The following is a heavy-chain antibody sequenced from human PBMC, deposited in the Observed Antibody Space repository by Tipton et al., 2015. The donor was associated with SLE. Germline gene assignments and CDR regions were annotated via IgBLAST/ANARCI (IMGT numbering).Heavy chain of an antibody. D-gene: IGHD7-27*01. CDR2: FVPIFGKA. CDR3: ATLSGDRGVLDL. Sequence: QSGPEVKKAGSSVRVSCKASGGTFSSYAVSWVRQAPGQGLEWMGGFVPIFGKAIYTQKFQGRVTITADESTSTVYLDLTSLRSDDTAVYYCATLSGDRGVLDLWGRGTLVTVSS. CDR1: GGTFSSYA. V-gene: IGHV1-69*01. J-gene: IGHJ2*01.